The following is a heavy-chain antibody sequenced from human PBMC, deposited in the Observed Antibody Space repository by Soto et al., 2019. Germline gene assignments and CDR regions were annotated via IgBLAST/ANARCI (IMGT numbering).Heavy chain of an antibody. J-gene: IGHJ3*01. Sequence: EVQLLEFGGDLVLPGDSLRLSCAASGFTFNNYAMNWVRQAPGKGLEWVSTISGSGSSTYYADSVKGRFTISRDNSKNTLYLQMHNLGAEDTAIYYCAKVKSRAVMVVVTDAFDFWGQGTMVTVSS. CDR3: AKVKSRAVMVVVTDAFDF. V-gene: IGHV3-23*01. D-gene: IGHD3-22*01. CDR1: GFTFNNYA. CDR2: ISGSGSST.